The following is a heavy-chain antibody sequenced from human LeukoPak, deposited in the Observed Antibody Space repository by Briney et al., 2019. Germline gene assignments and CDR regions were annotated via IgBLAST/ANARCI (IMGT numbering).Heavy chain of an antibody. CDR3: ARDSSPWYYYDRSGSNGFDP. CDR2: IAYDGGNK. CDR1: GITFGSYW. D-gene: IGHD3-22*01. J-gene: IGHJ5*02. Sequence: GGSLRLSCAASGITFGSYWMTWVRQAPGKGLEWVAVIAYDGGNKYYADSVKGRFTISRDNSKNTLFLQMNSLRAEDTAVYYCARDSSPWYYYDRSGSNGFDPWGQGTLVTVSS. V-gene: IGHV3-30*03.